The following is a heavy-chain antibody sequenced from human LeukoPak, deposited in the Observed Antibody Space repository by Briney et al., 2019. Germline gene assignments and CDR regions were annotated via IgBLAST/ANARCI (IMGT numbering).Heavy chain of an antibody. D-gene: IGHD3-22*01. CDR1: GGTFSSYA. CDR2: IIPILGIA. Sequence: ASVKVSCKASGGTFSSYAISWVRQAPGQGLEWMGRIIPILGIANYAQKFQGRVTITADKSTSTAYMELSSLRSEDTAVYYCARTMSPHDAFDIWGQGTMVTVSS. CDR3: ARTMSPHDAFDI. J-gene: IGHJ3*02. V-gene: IGHV1-69*04.